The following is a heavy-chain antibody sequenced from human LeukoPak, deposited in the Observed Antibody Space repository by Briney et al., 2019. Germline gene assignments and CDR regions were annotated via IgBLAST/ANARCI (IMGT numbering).Heavy chain of an antibody. J-gene: IGHJ4*02. CDR1: GFTFSSYW. Sequence: GGSLRLSCAASGFTFSSYWMHWVRQAPGKGLVWVSRINTDGSSTSYADSVKGRFTISRDNAKNTLYLQMNSLRAEDTAVYYCARILLQGPGFDYWGQGTLVTVSS. CDR3: ARILLQGPGFDY. D-gene: IGHD5-24*01. V-gene: IGHV3-74*01. CDR2: INTDGSST.